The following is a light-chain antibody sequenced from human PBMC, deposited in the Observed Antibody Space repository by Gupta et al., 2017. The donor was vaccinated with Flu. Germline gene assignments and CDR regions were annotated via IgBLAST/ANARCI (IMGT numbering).Light chain of an antibody. Sequence: GTLSLSPGERATLSCRASQSVSSSYLAWYQQKPGQAPRLLIYGASSRATGIPDRFSGSGSGTXFTLTIXRLEPEDFAVYYCQQYGSSPRTFGXGTKVEIK. CDR2: GAS. CDR3: QQYGSSPRT. V-gene: IGKV3-20*01. J-gene: IGKJ1*01. CDR1: QSVSSSY.